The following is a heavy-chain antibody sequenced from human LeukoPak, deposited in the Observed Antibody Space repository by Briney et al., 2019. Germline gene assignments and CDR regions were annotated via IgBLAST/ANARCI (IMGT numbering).Heavy chain of an antibody. V-gene: IGHV1-69*17. CDR3: ARGVNTVTTRFLFDY. J-gene: IGHJ4*02. CDR1: GGTFSSYA. CDR2: IIPIFGIA. Sequence: GASVKVSCKASGGTFSSYAISWVRQAPGQGLEWMGGIIPIFGIANYAQKFQGRVTITADKSTSTAYMELSSLRSEDTAVYYCARGVNTVTTRFLFDYWGQGTLVTVSS. D-gene: IGHD4-17*01.